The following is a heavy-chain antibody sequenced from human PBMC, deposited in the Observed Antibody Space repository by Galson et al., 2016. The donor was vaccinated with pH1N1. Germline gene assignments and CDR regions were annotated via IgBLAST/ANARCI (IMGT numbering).Heavy chain of an antibody. V-gene: IGHV3-30*19. D-gene: IGHD3-3*02. CDR1: GFTFSRNG. Sequence: LSCAASGFTFSRNGLHWVRQAPGKGLEWVAVIWYDGSNKHYVDSVKGRFSISRDQSKNTVFLQLTSLRNEDTALYYCARERNAWHFDYWGKGTLVLVSS. CDR3: ARERNAWHFDY. J-gene: IGHJ4*02. CDR2: IWYDGSNK.